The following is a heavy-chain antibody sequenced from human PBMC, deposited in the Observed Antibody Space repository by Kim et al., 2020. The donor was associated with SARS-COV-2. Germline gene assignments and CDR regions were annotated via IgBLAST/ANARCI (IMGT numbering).Heavy chain of an antibody. D-gene: IGHD6-13*01. J-gene: IGHJ5*02. CDR1: GFTFSSYD. CDR3: ARGGRGSSWYDP. Sequence: GGSLRLSCAASGFTFSSYDMHWVRQATGKGLEWVSAIGTAGDTYYPGSVKGRFTISRENAKNSLYLQMNSLRAGDTAVYYCARGGRGSSWYDPWGQGTLVTVSS. V-gene: IGHV3-13*01. CDR2: IGTAGDT.